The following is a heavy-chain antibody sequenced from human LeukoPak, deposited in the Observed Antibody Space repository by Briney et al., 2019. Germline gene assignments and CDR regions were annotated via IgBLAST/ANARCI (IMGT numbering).Heavy chain of an antibody. V-gene: IGHV3-23*01. D-gene: IGHD3-9*01. CDR3: TRDLMDYDVSTGLHHYYMDV. CDR2: ISGSGGGT. Sequence: PGGSLRLSCAASGFTFSTYAMSWVRQAAGKGLEWVSLISGSGGGTYYADSVKGRFTISRDNAKNTLYLQMNTLRVEDTAVYYCTRDLMDYDVSTGLHHYYMDVWGQGTTVTVSS. J-gene: IGHJ6*02. CDR1: GFTFSTYA.